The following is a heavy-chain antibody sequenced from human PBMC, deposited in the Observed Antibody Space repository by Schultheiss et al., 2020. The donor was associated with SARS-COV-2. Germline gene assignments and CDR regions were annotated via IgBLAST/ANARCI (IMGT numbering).Heavy chain of an antibody. D-gene: IGHD3-3*01. J-gene: IGHJ4*02. Sequence: SETLSLTCTVSGGSISSYYWSWIRQPPGKGLEWIGYIYYSGSTNYNPSLKSRVTISVDTSKNQFSLKLSSVTAADTAVYYCARHEALRFLTLWGQGTLVTVSS. CDR1: GGSISSYY. V-gene: IGHV4-59*08. CDR3: ARHEALRFLTL. CDR2: IYYSGST.